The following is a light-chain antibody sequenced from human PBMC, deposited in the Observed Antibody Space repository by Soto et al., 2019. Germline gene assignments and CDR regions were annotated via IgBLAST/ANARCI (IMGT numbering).Light chain of an antibody. J-gene: IGLJ2*01. CDR2: DVT. Sequence: QSALTQPASVSGSPGQSITISCSGTPSDIGAYNYVSWYQHLPGKAPKVIIYDVTNRPSGVSSRFSGSKSGTTASLTISGLQAEDEANYYCCSYTISSTLMIFGGGTKVTVL. CDR1: PSDIGAYNY. V-gene: IGLV2-14*03. CDR3: CSYTISSTLMI.